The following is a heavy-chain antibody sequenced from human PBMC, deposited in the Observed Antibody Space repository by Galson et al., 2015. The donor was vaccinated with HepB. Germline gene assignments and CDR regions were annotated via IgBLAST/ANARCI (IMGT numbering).Heavy chain of an antibody. V-gene: IGHV3-11*06. CDR1: GFTFSDYS. D-gene: IGHD4-17*01. Sequence: SLRLSCAASGFTFSDYSMSWVRQAPGKGLEWVAYISSSGTNTNYADSVKGRFTISRDNANNSLSLQMNSLRGEDTAVYYCARVADSDYGTHSHFDYWGQGTLVTVSS. CDR2: ISSSGTNT. J-gene: IGHJ4*02. CDR3: ARVADSDYGTHSHFDY.